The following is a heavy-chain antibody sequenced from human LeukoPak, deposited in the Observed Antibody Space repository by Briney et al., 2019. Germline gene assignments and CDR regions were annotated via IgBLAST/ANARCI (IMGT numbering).Heavy chain of an antibody. V-gene: IGHV3-64*01. CDR1: GFTFSSYA. Sequence: GGSLRLSCAASGFTFSSYAMHWVRQAPGRGLEYVSAISSNGGSTYYANSVKGRFTISRDNSKNTLYLQMGSLRAEDMAVYYCARDLSLDYWGQGTLVTVSS. D-gene: IGHD3-16*02. CDR3: ARDLSLDY. J-gene: IGHJ4*02. CDR2: ISSNGGST.